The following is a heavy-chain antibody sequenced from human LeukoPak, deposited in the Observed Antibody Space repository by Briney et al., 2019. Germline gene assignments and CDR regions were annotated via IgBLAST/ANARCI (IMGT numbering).Heavy chain of an antibody. D-gene: IGHD3-9*01. J-gene: IGHJ4*02. CDR3: AKSSPLFYDILTGYYRN. CDR1: GFTFSVYD. V-gene: IGHV3-13*01. CDR2: IGSPGDT. Sequence: GGSLRLSCAASGFTFSVYDMHWVRQATGKGLEWVSAIGSPGDTYYPGSVKGRFTISRDNSKNTLYLQMNSLRAEDTAVYYCAKSSPLFYDILTGYYRNWGQGTLVTVSS.